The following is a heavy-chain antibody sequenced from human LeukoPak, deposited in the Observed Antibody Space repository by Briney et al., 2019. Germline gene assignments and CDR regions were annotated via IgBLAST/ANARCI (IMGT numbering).Heavy chain of an antibody. V-gene: IGHV3-74*01. CDR2: INSDGSST. CDR3: ARVSFSSDYYY. Sequence: GGSLRLSCAASGFTFSSHWMHWVRQVPGKGLVWVSRINSDGSSTGYADSVKGRFTISRDNARNTLYLQMNSLRAEDTAVYHCARVSFSSDYYYWGQGTLVTVSS. J-gene: IGHJ4*02. D-gene: IGHD3-22*01. CDR1: GFTFSSHW.